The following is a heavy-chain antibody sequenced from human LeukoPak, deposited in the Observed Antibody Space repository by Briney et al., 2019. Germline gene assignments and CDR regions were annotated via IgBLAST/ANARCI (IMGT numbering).Heavy chain of an antibody. V-gene: IGHV4-34*01. Sequence: SSETLSLTCAVYGGSFSGYYWSWIRQPPGKGLEWIGEINHSGSTNYNPSLKSRVTISVDTSKNQFSLKLSSVTAADTAVYYCARQEVYCSSTSCYARGYSYGTFFDYWGQGTLVTVSS. J-gene: IGHJ4*02. CDR1: GGSFSGYY. CDR2: INHSGST. CDR3: ARQEVYCSSTSCYARGYSYGTFFDY. D-gene: IGHD2-2*01.